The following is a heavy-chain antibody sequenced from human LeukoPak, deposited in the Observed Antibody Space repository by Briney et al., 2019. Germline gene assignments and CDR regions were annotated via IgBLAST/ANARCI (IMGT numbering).Heavy chain of an antibody. J-gene: IGHJ3*02. CDR2: ISAYNGNT. V-gene: IGHV1-18*01. CDR3: ARDSITMIVVGIQNDAFDI. CDR1: GYTFTSYG. D-gene: IGHD3-22*01. Sequence: ASVKVSCKASGYTFTSYGISWVRQAPGHGLEWIGWISAYNGNTNYAQKLQGRVTMTTDTSTSTAYMELRSLRSDDTAVYYCARDSITMIVVGIQNDAFDIWGQGTMVTVSS.